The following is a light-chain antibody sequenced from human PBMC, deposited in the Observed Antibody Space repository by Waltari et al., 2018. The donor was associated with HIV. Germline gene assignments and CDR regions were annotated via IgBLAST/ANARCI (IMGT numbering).Light chain of an antibody. J-gene: IGKJ3*01. V-gene: IGKV3-15*01. CDR2: GAS. Sequence: EIVMTQSPATLSVSPGERATISCSASQSVRSNLAWYQQKPGQAPRLLIYGASTRATGNPAKFSGSGSGTVFTLTISSLQSEDFAVYYCQQYNNWPPLFTFGPGTKVDIK. CDR1: QSVRSN. CDR3: QQYNNWPPLFT.